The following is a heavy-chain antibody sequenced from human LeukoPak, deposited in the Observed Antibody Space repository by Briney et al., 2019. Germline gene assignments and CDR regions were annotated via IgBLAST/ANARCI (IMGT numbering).Heavy chain of an antibody. CDR1: GGSISSSSYY. Sequence: SETLSLTCTVSGGSISSSSYYWGWIRQPPGKGLEWIGSIYYSGSTYYNPSLKSRVTISVDTSKNQFSLKLSSVTAADTAVYYCARQGDSRLRSGFDYWGQGTLVTVSS. CDR3: ARQGDSRLRSGFDY. D-gene: IGHD6-13*01. J-gene: IGHJ4*02. V-gene: IGHV4-39*01. CDR2: IYYSGST.